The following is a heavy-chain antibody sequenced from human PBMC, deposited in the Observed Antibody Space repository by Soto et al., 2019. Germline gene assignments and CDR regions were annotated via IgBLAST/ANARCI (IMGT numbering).Heavy chain of an antibody. Sequence: SETLSLTCTVSGGSVSSGDYSWSWIRQAPGKGLEWIGYIFYSGRTYSKPSLKSRVTISVDTSKNQFSLKLSSVTAADTAMYYCARGSYYDSSGYYYEGYYFDHWGQGTLVTVSS. D-gene: IGHD3-22*01. CDR3: ARGSYYDSSGYYYEGYYFDH. CDR2: IFYSGRT. V-gene: IGHV4-30-4*01. CDR1: GGSVSSGDYS. J-gene: IGHJ4*02.